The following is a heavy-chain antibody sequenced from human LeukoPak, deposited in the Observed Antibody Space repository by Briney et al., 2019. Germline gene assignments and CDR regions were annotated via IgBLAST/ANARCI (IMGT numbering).Heavy chain of an antibody. CDR3: ARERGYSYGYSDY. Sequence: GGSLRLPCAASRYTFRSFSMNGAARSPGKGWEWVSSIIPSSDYTQYADSVKGRFPIYRDNAKNSLYLQMNYLGVEDTAVYFCARERGYSYGYSDYWGQGTLVTVSS. J-gene: IGHJ4*02. CDR2: IIPSSDYT. D-gene: IGHD5-18*01. V-gene: IGHV3-21*01. CDR1: RYTFRSFS.